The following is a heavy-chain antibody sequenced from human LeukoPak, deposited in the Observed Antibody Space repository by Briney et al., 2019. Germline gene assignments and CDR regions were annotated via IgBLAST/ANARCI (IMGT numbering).Heavy chain of an antibody. CDR3: ARGDIAAAAYYYYGMDV. CDR1: GGTFSSYA. V-gene: IGHV1-69*04. J-gene: IGHJ6*02. Sequence: SVKVSCKASGGTFSSYAISWVRQAPGQGLEWMGRIIPILGMANYAQKFQGRVTITADKSTSTAYMELSSLRSEDTAVYYCARGDIAAAAYYYYGMDVWGQGTTVTVSS. D-gene: IGHD6-13*01. CDR2: IIPILGMA.